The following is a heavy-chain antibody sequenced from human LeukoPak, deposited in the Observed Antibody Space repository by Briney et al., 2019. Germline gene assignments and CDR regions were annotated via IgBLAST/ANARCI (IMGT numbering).Heavy chain of an antibody. CDR3: TSLYSSSWYGGSDY. Sequence: GGSLRLSCTASGFTFGDYAMSWFRQAPGKGLEWVGFIRSKAYGGTTKYAASVKGRFTISRDDSKSIAYLQMNSLKTEDTAVYYCTSLYSSSWYGGSDYWGQGTLVTVSS. D-gene: IGHD6-13*01. CDR1: GFTFGDYA. J-gene: IGHJ4*02. CDR2: IRSKAYGGTT. V-gene: IGHV3-49*03.